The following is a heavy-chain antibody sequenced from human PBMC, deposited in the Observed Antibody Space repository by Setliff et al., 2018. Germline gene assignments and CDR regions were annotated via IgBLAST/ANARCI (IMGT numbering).Heavy chain of an antibody. J-gene: IGHJ5*02. V-gene: IGHV1-18*01. CDR1: GYTFTSYA. CDR2: ISAYNGNT. D-gene: IGHD6-13*01. Sequence: ASVKVSCKASGYTFTSYAISWVRQAPGQGLEWMGWISAYNGNTNYAQKLQGRVTMTTDTSTSTAYMDLRSLRSDDTAVYYCAGGIAAANWFDPWGQGTLVTVSS. CDR3: AGGIAAANWFDP.